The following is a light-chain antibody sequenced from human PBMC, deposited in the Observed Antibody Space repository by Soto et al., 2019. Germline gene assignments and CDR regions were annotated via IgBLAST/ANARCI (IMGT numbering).Light chain of an antibody. V-gene: IGLV2-14*01. CDR3: SSYTSSSTYVV. Sequence: QSALTQPASVSGSPGQSITISCTGTSSDVGGYNYVSWYQQHPGKAPKLMIYDVSNRPSGVYNRFSGSKSGNTASLTISGLQDEDEADYYCSSYTSSSTYVVFGGGTKLTVL. J-gene: IGLJ2*01. CDR2: DVS. CDR1: SSDVGGYNY.